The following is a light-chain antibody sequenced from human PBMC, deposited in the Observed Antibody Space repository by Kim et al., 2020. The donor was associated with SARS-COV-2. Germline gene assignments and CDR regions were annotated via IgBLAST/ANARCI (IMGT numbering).Light chain of an antibody. J-gene: IGKJ3*01. CDR1: RTIPSNH. V-gene: IGKV3-20*01. Sequence: ENVLTQSPGTLSLSPGERATLSCRASRTIPSNHLAWYQHKGGQTPRLLIHGASTRAPGIPDRFSGSASGTDFTLTISRLEPEDFAVYYCQQYGAVVGIAFGPGTKVDIK. CDR2: GAS. CDR3: QQYGAVVGIA.